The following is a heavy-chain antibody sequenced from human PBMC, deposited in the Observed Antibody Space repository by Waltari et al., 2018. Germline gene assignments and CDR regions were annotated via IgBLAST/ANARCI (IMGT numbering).Heavy chain of an antibody. CDR3: AKDRGGYPLN. J-gene: IGHJ4*02. V-gene: IGHV3-23*03. Sequence: EVQLLESGGGLVQPGGSLRLSCAASGFTFSSYAMSWVRQAPGKGLGWVSVIYSGGSTYYADSVKGRFTISRDNSKNTLYLQMNSLRAEDTAVYYCAKDRGGYPLNWGQGTLVTVSS. CDR2: IYSGGST. D-gene: IGHD5-12*01. CDR1: GFTFSSYA.